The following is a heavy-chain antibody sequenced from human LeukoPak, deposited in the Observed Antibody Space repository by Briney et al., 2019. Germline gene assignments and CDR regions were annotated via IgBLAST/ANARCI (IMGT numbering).Heavy chain of an antibody. CDR3: ASRYFDWPPYYGMDV. V-gene: IGHV7-4-1*02. CDR1: GYTFTSYA. CDR2: INTNTGNP. Sequence: GASVKVSCKASGYTFTSYAMNWVRQAPGQGLEWMGWINTNTGNPTYAQGFTGRFVFSLDTSVSTAYLQISSLKAEDTAVYYRASRYFDWPPYYGMDVWGQGTTVTVSS. D-gene: IGHD3-9*01. J-gene: IGHJ6*02.